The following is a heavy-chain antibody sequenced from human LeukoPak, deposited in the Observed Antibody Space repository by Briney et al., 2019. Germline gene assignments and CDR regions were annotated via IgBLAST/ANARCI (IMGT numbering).Heavy chain of an antibody. V-gene: IGHV3-49*03. CDR1: GFDFGDYA. D-gene: IGHD3-10*01. J-gene: IGHJ4*02. Sequence: GGSLRLSCTTSGFDFGDYAMSWFRQAPGKGLEWVGFIRSKAYGGTAEYAASVKGRFIISRDESKSIAYLQMNSLRAEDTAVYYCAKKGGLRYYGSGSYCDYWGQGTLVTVSS. CDR3: AKKGGLRYYGSGSYCDY. CDR2: IRSKAYGGTA.